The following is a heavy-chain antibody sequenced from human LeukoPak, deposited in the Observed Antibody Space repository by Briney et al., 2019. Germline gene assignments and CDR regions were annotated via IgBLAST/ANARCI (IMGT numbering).Heavy chain of an antibody. V-gene: IGHV1-69*04. D-gene: IGHD6-19*01. Sequence: GASVKVSCKASGGTFSSYAISWVRQAPGQGLEWMGRIIPILGIANYAQMSQGRVTITADKSTSTAYMELSSLRSDDTAVYYCARMEEQWPSNYWGQGTLVTVSS. CDR3: ARMEEQWPSNY. CDR2: IIPILGIA. CDR1: GGTFSSYA. J-gene: IGHJ4*02.